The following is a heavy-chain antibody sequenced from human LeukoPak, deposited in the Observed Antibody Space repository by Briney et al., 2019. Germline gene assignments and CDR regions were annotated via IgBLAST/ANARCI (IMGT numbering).Heavy chain of an antibody. CDR2: ISGSGGST. D-gene: IGHD1-26*01. J-gene: IGHJ4*02. CDR3: AKVMVGATTRKGGDY. CDR1: GFTFSSYA. V-gene: IGHV3-23*01. Sequence: GGSLRLSCAASGFTFSSYAMSWVRQAPGKGLEWVSAISGSGGSTYYADSAKGRFTISRDNSKNTLYLQMNSLRAEDTAVYYCAKVMVGATTRKGGDYWGQGTLVTVSS.